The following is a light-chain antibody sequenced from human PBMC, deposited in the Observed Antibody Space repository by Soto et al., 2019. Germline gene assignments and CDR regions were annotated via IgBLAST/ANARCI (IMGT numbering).Light chain of an antibody. CDR1: QPISSW. CDR2: GAS. CDR3: QQANSYQLS. Sequence: DIQMTQSPSSVYASVGDRVTINCRASQPISSWLAWYQQKPGKAPTLLIYGASNLQDGVPSRFSGSGSGTDFVHTVSTLQPEDFATYYCQQANSYQLSFGGGTKVDIK. V-gene: IGKV1-12*01. J-gene: IGKJ4*01.